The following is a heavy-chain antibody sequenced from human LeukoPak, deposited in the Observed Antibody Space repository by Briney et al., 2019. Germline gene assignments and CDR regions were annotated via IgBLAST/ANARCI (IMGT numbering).Heavy chain of an antibody. CDR1: GFTFSSYA. J-gene: IGHJ4*02. CDR2: ISGSGGST. V-gene: IGHV3-23*01. Sequence: PGGSLRLSCAASGFTFSSYAMSWVRQAPGKGLEWVSAISGSGGSTYYADSVKGRFTISRDNSKNTLYLQMNSLRAEDTAVYYCAKDEPPNYYGSGSQFDYWGQGTLVTVSS. D-gene: IGHD3-10*01. CDR3: AKDEPPNYYGSGSQFDY.